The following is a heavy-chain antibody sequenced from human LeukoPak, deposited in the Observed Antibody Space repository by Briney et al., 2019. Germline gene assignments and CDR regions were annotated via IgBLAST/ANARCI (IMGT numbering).Heavy chain of an antibody. V-gene: IGHV3-48*01. D-gene: IGHD2-2*01. Sequence: GGSLRLSCGASGFPLCHYSVHWAPRAPGRGVEWISYIGISSGNTKYADSVKGRFTISRDKAKNSVYLQMTSLRVEDTAVYYCARDTKYAFDNWGQGTLVTVSS. CDR3: ARDTKYAFDN. CDR1: GFPLCHYS. CDR2: IGISSGNT. J-gene: IGHJ4*02.